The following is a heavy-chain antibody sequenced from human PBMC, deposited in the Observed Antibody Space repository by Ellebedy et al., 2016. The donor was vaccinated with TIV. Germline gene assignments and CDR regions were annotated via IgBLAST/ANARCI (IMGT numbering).Heavy chain of an antibody. CDR1: GFTVSSNY. CDR3: ARVGYGDYVVGWFDP. V-gene: IGHV3-66*01. Sequence: GESLKISCAASGFTVSSNYMSWVRQAPGKGLEWVSVIYSGGSTYYADSVKGRFTISRDNSKNTLYFQMNSLRAEDTAVYYCARVGYGDYVVGWFDPWGQGTLVTVSS. CDR2: IYSGGST. J-gene: IGHJ5*02. D-gene: IGHD4-17*01.